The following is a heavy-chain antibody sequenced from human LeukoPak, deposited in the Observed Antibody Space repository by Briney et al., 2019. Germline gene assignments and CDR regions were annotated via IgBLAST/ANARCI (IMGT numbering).Heavy chain of an antibody. CDR2: IYYSGST. Sequence: SETLSLTCTVSGGSISSGDYYWSWIRQPPGKGLEWIGYIYYSGSTYYNPSLKSRVTISVDTSKNQFSLKLSSVTAADTAVYYCVREGYDFWSGTAFFDPWGQGTLVTVSS. V-gene: IGHV4-30-4*08. CDR3: VREGYDFWSGTAFFDP. D-gene: IGHD3-3*01. J-gene: IGHJ5*02. CDR1: GGSISSGDYY.